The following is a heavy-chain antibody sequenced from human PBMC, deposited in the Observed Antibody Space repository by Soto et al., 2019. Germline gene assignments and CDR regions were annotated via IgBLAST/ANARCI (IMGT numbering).Heavy chain of an antibody. D-gene: IGHD5-18*01. CDR2: IYYSGST. J-gene: IGHJ5*02. V-gene: IGHV4-59*01. Sequence: KPSETLSLTCTVSGGSISSYYWSWIRQPPGKGLEWIGYIYYSGSTSSHPSLKSRVTISVDTSKNQFSLKLSSVTAADTAAYYCARDGGYNYGDNWFDPWGQGTLVTVSS. CDR1: GGSISSYY. CDR3: ARDGGYNYGDNWFDP.